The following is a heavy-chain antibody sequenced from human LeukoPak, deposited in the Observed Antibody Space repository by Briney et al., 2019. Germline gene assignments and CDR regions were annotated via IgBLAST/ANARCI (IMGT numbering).Heavy chain of an antibody. J-gene: IGHJ4*02. CDR2: IKQDGSEK. CDR3: AREISAAGGGSDF. V-gene: IGHV3-7*01. CDR1: GFILRDFW. D-gene: IGHD6-25*01. Sequence: GGALRLSCAASGFILRDFWMAWVRQAPGKGLEWVANIKQDGSEKYYLDSVKGRFTISRDNAKNSLYLQMNSLRAEDTALYYCAREISAAGGGSDFWGQGTLVTVSS.